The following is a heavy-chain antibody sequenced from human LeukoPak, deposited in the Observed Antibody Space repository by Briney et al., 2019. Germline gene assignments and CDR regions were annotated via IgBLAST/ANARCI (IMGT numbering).Heavy chain of an antibody. Sequence: PGGSLRLSCAASGFTFSNARMSWVRQAPGKGLEWVDRIKSKTDVGTTDYAAPVKGRFTISRDDSKNTLYLQMNSLKTEDTAVYYCTTDPTKQVGADIWGQGTMVTVSS. V-gene: IGHV3-15*01. D-gene: IGHD1-26*01. CDR3: TTDPTKQVGADI. CDR2: IKSKTDVGTT. CDR1: GFTFSNAR. J-gene: IGHJ3*02.